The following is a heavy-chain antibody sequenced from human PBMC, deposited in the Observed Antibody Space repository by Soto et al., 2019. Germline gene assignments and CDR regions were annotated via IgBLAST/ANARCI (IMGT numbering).Heavy chain of an antibody. J-gene: IGHJ6*03. V-gene: IGHV3-53*04. CDR1: GFTVSSNY. D-gene: IGHD3-22*01. CDR2: IYSGGST. Sequence: GGSLRLSCAASGFTVSSNYMSWVRQAPGKGLEWVSVIYSGGSTYYADSVKGRFTISRHNSKDTLYLQMNSLRAEDTAVYYCARDQVDNYYYYMDVWGKGTTVTVSS. CDR3: ARDQVDNYYYYMDV.